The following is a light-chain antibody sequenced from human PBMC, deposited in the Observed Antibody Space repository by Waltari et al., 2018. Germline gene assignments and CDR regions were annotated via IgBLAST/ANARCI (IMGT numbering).Light chain of an antibody. J-gene: IGKJ1*01. CDR3: QQYSSSSRT. CDR1: QSISNW. Sequence: DIQMTQSPSTLSASVGDRVNITCRASQSISNWLAWYQQKPGKAPNLLIYKASSLESGVPSRFSASGSGTEFTLTSSSLQPDDFATYYCQQYSSSSRTFGQGTKVEIK. CDR2: KAS. V-gene: IGKV1-5*03.